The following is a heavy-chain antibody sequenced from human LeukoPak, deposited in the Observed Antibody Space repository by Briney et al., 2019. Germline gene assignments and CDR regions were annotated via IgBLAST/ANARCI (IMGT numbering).Heavy chain of an antibody. CDR3: ARPSGSYYARAYYFDY. V-gene: IGHV1-18*01. D-gene: IGHD1-26*01. J-gene: IGHJ4*02. Sequence: ASVKVSCKASGYTFTSYGISWVRLAPGQGLEWMGWISAYNGNTNYAQKLQGRVTMTTDTSTSTAYMELRSLRSDDTAVYYCARPSGSYYARAYYFDYWGQGTLVTVSS. CDR1: GYTFTSYG. CDR2: ISAYNGNT.